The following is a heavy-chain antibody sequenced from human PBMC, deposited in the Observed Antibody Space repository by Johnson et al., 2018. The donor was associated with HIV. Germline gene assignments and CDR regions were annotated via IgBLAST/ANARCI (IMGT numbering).Heavy chain of an antibody. D-gene: IGHD1-26*01. J-gene: IGHJ3*01. CDR3: ASDGWELLGVAAFDV. CDR1: GFTFSNAC. V-gene: IGHV3-66*02. CDR2: IYSGDTT. Sequence: VQLVESGGGLVQPGGSLRLSCAASGFTFSNACMSWVHQAPGKGLEWVSVIYSGDTTYYADSVKGRFTISRDTSKNTLYLQMNSLRPEDTAGYYCASDGWELLGVAAFDVWGQGTLVTVSS.